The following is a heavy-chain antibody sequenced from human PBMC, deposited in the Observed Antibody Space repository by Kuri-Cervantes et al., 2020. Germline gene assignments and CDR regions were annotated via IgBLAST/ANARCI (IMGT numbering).Heavy chain of an antibody. CDR1: GFTFSTYV. J-gene: IGHJ4*02. V-gene: IGHV3-30*14. D-gene: IGHD1-20*01. CDR2: ISHDGSFK. CDR3: AGGTYNWKDRGADY. Sequence: GGSLRLSCAASGFTFSTYVMHWVRQAPGKGLEWVAVISHDGSFKNHADSAKGRFTISRDNSRNTLYLQMNSLRDQATAVYYCAGGTYNWKDRGADYWGQGTLVTVSS.